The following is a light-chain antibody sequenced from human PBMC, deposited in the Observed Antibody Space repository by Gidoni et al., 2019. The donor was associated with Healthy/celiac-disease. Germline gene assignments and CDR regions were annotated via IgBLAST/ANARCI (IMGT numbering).Light chain of an antibody. CDR2: EVS. J-gene: IGLJ1*01. Sequence: QSALTQPDSVSGSPGQSITISCTGTSSDVGGYNYVSWYQQHPGKAPKLMTHEVSNRPSGVSNRFSGSKSGNTASLTISGLQAEDEADYYCSSYTSSSTLYVFGTGTKVTVL. CDR3: SSYTSSSTLYV. CDR1: SSDVGGYNY. V-gene: IGLV2-14*01.